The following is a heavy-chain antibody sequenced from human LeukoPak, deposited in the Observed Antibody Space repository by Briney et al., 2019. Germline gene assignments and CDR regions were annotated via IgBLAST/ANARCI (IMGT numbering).Heavy chain of an antibody. V-gene: IGHV3-53*01. J-gene: IGHJ4*02. Sequence: PGGSLRLSCAASGFTVSSNYMNWDRQAPGKGLEWVSLIYSGSTTNYADSVKGRFTISRDNSKNTLYLQMNSLRVEDTAVYYCAKGPRPGSSGYPNLDHWGQGTLVTVSS. CDR3: AKGPRPGSSGYPNLDH. CDR1: GFTVSSNY. D-gene: IGHD3-22*01. CDR2: IYSGSTT.